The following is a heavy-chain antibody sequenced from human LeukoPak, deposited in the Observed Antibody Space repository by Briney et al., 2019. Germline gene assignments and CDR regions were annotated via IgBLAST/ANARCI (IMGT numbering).Heavy chain of an antibody. Sequence: SDTLSLTCAVYGGSFSGYYWSWIRQPPGKGLEWIAEFNHSGSTNYNPSLKGRVTISVDTSKNQFCLKLSSVTAADTAVYYCARSNRVTGSKPTKYYYYYMDVWGKGTTVTVSS. CDR3: ARSNRVTGSKPTKYYYYYMDV. J-gene: IGHJ6*03. CDR2: FNHSGST. V-gene: IGHV4-34*01. D-gene: IGHD3-9*01. CDR1: GGSFSGYY.